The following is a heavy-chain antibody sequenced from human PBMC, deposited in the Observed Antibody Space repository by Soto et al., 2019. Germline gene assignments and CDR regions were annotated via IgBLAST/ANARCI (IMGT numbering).Heavy chain of an antibody. J-gene: IGHJ4*02. Sequence: PGGSLRLSCAASGFKFGVFGMHWVRQAPGKGLEWLSVLSYEGSEEYYADSVRGRSTISRDNSKNTLFLQMDSLRVDDTGVYYCALTRRSSLLEVAGPGFEYWGQGTLVTVSS. D-gene: IGHD6-19*01. CDR1: GFKFGVFG. V-gene: IGHV3-30*03. CDR3: ALTRRSSLLEVAGPGFEY. CDR2: LSYEGSEE.